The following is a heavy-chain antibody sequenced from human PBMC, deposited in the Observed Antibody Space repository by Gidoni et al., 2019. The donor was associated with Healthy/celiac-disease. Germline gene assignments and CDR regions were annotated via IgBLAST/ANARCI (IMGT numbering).Heavy chain of an antibody. V-gene: IGHV3-53*01. Sequence: EVQLVESGGGLIQPGGSLRLSCAASGFTVSSNYMSWVSQAPGPGLEWVSVIYSGGSTYYADSVKGRFTISRDNSKNTLYLQMNSLRAEDTAVYYCARDNSFFESVVVPAAISSRMAAGSYGMDVWGQGTTVTVSS. CDR3: ARDNSFFESVVVPAAISSRMAAGSYGMDV. D-gene: IGHD2-2*01. CDR2: IYSGGST. CDR1: GFTVSSNY. J-gene: IGHJ6*02.